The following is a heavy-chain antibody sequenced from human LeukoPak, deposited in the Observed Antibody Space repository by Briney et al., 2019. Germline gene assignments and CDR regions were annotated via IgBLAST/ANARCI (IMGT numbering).Heavy chain of an antibody. V-gene: IGHV3-23*01. CDR1: AFTFSSYA. J-gene: IGHJ5*02. CDR3: AKDPGSSGWYWFDP. D-gene: IGHD6-19*01. CDR2: IDSGGST. Sequence: GGSLRLSCASSAFTFSSYAMSWVRQAPGKGLEWVSSIDSGGSTYYADSVKGRFTISRDNSKNTLYLQINSLRAEDSAVYYCAKDPGSSGWYWFDPWGQGTLVTVSS.